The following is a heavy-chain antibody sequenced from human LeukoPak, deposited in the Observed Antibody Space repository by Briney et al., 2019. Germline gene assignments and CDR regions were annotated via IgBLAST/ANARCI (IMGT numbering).Heavy chain of an antibody. CDR1: GFIFSNYH. D-gene: IGHD3-10*01. Sequence: PGGSLRLSCAASGFIFSNYHMNWVRQAPGKGLECVSYITNSGTSTSYADSVKGRFTISRDNAKNSLYLQMNSLRAEDTALYYCATLWFVPGKAQRFDYWGQGTLVTVSS. V-gene: IGHV3-48*04. CDR2: ITNSGTST. CDR3: ATLWFVPGKAQRFDY. J-gene: IGHJ4*02.